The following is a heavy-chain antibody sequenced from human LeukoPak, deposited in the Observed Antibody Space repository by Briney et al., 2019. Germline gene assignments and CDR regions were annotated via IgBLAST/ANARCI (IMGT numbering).Heavy chain of an antibody. J-gene: IGHJ6*02. V-gene: IGHV3-15*01. CDR1: GFSFSNAW. CDR2: IKSKTDGGTT. CDR3: VTIFGVVIIPYYYYGMDV. D-gene: IGHD3-3*01. Sequence: PGGSLRLSCATSGFSFSNAWMSWVRQAPGKGLEWVGRIKSKTDGGTTDYAAPVKGRFTISRDDSKNTLYLQMNSLKTEDTAVYYCVTIFGVVIIPYYYYGMDVWGQGTTVTVSS.